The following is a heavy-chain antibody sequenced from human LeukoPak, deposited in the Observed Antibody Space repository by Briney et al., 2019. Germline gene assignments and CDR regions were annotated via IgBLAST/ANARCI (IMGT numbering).Heavy chain of an antibody. V-gene: IGHV1-2*02. D-gene: IGHD3-16*02. Sequence: ASVKVSCKASGYTFTGYYMHWVRQAPGQGLEWMGWINPNSGGTNYARKFQGRVSMTTDTSITTGYMELSGLRFDDTAVYYCASRPRGIWGSYRYDDWGQGTLVTVS. CDR1: GYTFTGYY. J-gene: IGHJ4*02. CDR2: INPNSGGT. CDR3: ASRPRGIWGSYRYDD.